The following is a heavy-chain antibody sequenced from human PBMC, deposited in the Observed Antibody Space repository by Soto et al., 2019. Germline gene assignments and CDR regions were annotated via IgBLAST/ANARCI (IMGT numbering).Heavy chain of an antibody. D-gene: IGHD1-26*01. V-gene: IGHV3-20*04. CDR3: ARGRVVGATCPFDY. CDR1: GFTFDDYG. J-gene: IGHJ4*02. Sequence: EVQLVEAGGGVVRPGGSLRLSCAASGFTFDDYGMSWVRQAPGKGLEWVSGINWNGGSTGYADYVKGRFTISRDNAKNSLYLQMNSLRAEDTDLYYCARGRVVGATCPFDYWGQGTLVTVSS. CDR2: INWNGGST.